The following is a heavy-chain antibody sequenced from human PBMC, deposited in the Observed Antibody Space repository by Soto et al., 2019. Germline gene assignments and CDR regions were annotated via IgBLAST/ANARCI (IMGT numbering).Heavy chain of an antibody. CDR3: ARGGNIEARPLDY. V-gene: IGHV1-46*01. CDR2: INPSGGGT. J-gene: IGHJ4*02. CDR1: GYTFTNYY. Sequence: QVQLVQSGAEVRKPGASVKVSCKASGYTFTNYYMHWVRQAPGQGLEWMGIINPSGGGTNYAQKFPGRVTMTRDTSTSILYMELSSLRSDDTAVYYCARGGNIEARPLDYWGQGTLVTVSS. D-gene: IGHD6-6*01.